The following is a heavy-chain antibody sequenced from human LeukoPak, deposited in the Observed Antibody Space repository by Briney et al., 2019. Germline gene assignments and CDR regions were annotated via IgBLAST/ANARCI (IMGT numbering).Heavy chain of an antibody. CDR1: GGSISSTSYY. V-gene: IGHV4-39*07. CDR2: IYYSGRT. CDR3: ARGERGNWFDP. Sequence: SETLSLTCTVSGGSISSTSYYWGWIRQPPGKGLEWIGSIYYSGRTYYNPSLKSRVTISVDTSKNQFSLKLNSVTAADTAVYYCARGERGNWFDPWGQGTLVTVSS. J-gene: IGHJ5*02.